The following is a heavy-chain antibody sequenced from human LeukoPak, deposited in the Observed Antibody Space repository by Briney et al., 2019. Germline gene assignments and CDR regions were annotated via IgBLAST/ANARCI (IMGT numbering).Heavy chain of an antibody. Sequence: PGGSLRLSCVASGFTFSSYQMNWVRQAPGKGLEWVSYISKSDSTIYYADSVKGRFTISRDKSKNTQYLQMNSLGVEDTAVYYCAKDKTYYDFWSGHDAFDIWGQGTMVTVSS. CDR1: GFTFSSYQ. CDR3: AKDKTYYDFWSGHDAFDI. J-gene: IGHJ3*02. CDR2: ISKSDSTI. D-gene: IGHD3-3*01. V-gene: IGHV3-48*03.